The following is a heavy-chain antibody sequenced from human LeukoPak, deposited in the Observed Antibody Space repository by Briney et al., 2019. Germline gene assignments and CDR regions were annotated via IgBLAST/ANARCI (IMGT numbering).Heavy chain of an antibody. CDR1: GGSFSGYY. CDR3: ARHRVGYYYYYMDV. D-gene: IGHD2-2*01. V-gene: IGHV4-34*01. Sequence: PSETLSLTCAVYGGSFSGYYWSWIRQPPGKGLEWIGEINHSGSTNYNPSLKSRVTISVDTSKNQFSLKLSSVTAADTAVYYCARHRVGYYYYYMDVWGKGTTVTVSS. J-gene: IGHJ6*03. CDR2: INHSGST.